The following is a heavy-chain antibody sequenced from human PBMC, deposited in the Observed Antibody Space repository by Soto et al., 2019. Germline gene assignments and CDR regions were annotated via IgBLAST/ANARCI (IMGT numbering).Heavy chain of an antibody. D-gene: IGHD3-10*01. Sequence: QVQLVESGGGVVQPGRSLRLSCTASGLTFSSYGMHWVRQAPGKGLEWVAVISHDGSNKYYADAVKGRFTSSRDNSKNTRYLQMNSLRAEDTAVYYCATEIWVGEYPTEGMDVGGQGTTVTVSS. J-gene: IGHJ6*02. CDR2: ISHDGSNK. V-gene: IGHV3-30*03. CDR1: GLTFSSYG. CDR3: ATEIWVGEYPTEGMDV.